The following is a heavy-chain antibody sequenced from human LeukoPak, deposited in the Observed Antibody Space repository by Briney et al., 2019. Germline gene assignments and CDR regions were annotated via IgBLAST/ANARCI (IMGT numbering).Heavy chain of an antibody. CDR2: INHSGST. CDR3: ASTSGYSSSWYNYYYYGMDV. J-gene: IGHJ6*02. V-gene: IGHV4-34*01. D-gene: IGHD6-13*01. Sequence: PSETLSLTCTVSGASISSYYWSWIRQPPGKGLEWIGEINHSGSTNYNPSLKSRVTISVDTSKNQFSLKLSSVTAADTAVYYCASTSGYSSSWYNYYYYGMDVWGQGTTVTVSS. CDR1: GASISSYY.